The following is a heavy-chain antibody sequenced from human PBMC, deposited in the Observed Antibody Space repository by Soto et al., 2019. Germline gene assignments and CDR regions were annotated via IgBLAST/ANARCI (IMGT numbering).Heavy chain of an antibody. CDR3: ARGGYGDLLYYYYGMDV. CDR2: TYYRSKWYN. Sequence: SQTLSLTCAISGDSVSSNSAAWNWIWQSPSRGLEWLGRTYYRSKWYNDYAVSVKSRITINPDTSKNQFSLQLNSVTPEDTAVYYCARGGYGDLLYYYYGMDVWGQGTTVTVSS. CDR1: GDSVSSNSAA. D-gene: IGHD4-17*01. V-gene: IGHV6-1*01. J-gene: IGHJ6*02.